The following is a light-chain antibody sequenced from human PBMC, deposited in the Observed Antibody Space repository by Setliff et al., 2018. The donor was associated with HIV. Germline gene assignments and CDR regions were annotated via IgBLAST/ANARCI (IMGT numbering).Light chain of an antibody. CDR3: QVWDSSSDNWV. J-gene: IGLJ3*02. CDR2: YDT. Sequence: SYELTQSPSVSVAPGKTARITCGGSNIGSKSVHWYQQKPGQAPVLVIFYDTDRPSGIPERFSASNSGNTATLTISRVEAGDEADYYCQVWDSSSDNWVFGGGTKVT. CDR1: NIGSKS. V-gene: IGLV3-21*04.